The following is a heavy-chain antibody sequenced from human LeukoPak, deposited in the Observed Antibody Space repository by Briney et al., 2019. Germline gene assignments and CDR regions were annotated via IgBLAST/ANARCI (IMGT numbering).Heavy chain of an antibody. V-gene: IGHV1-18*01. CDR1: GYTFTSYD. CDR3: ARIQSRIIAARPGNPAFDY. Sequence: GASVKVSFQASGYTFTSYDISWVRPAPGQGREWMGWHSTYNDNARYSQKLQGRVTMTTDTSTSPVYMELKSLRSDDTAVYYCARIQSRIIAARPGNPAFDYWGRGTLVTVSS. D-gene: IGHD6-6*01. J-gene: IGHJ4*02. CDR2: HSTYNDNA.